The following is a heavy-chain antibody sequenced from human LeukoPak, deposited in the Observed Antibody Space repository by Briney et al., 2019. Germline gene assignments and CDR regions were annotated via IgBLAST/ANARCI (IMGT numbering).Heavy chain of an antibody. D-gene: IGHD2-15*01. CDR3: ARAVRNCSGGSCYADFDY. CDR2: IYYSGST. Sequence: SETLSLTCTVSGGSISSYYWSWIRQPPGKGLEWIGYIYYSGSTNYNPSLKSRVTISVDTSKNQFSLKLSSVTAADTAVYYCARAVRNCSGGSCYADFDYWGQGTLVTVSS. CDR1: GGSISSYY. J-gene: IGHJ4*02. V-gene: IGHV4-59*01.